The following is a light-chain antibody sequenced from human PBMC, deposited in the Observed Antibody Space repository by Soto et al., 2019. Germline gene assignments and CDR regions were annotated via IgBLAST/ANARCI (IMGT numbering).Light chain of an antibody. CDR2: GVN. J-gene: IGLJ1*01. CDR3: QSYDDSLGGFYV. Sequence: QSVLTQPPSVSGAPGQRVTISCTGSSSNIGAGYGIRWYQHLPGTAPKLLIYGVNSRPSGVPDRFSGSKSGSSASLAIAGLQAEDEADYYCQSYDDSLGGFYVFGTGTKLTVL. CDR1: SSNIGAGYG. V-gene: IGLV1-40*01.